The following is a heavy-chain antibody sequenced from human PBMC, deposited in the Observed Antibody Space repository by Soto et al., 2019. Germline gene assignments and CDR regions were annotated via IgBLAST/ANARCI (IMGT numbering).Heavy chain of an antibody. J-gene: IGHJ4*02. CDR3: ARARRRGEWEPPAPIDY. Sequence: QVQLQESGPGLVKPSQTLSLTCTVSGGSISSGDYYWSWIRQPPGKGLEWIGYIYYSGSTYYNPSLKSRVTISVDTSKTQFPLKLSSVTAADTAVYYCARARRRGEWEPPAPIDYWGQGTLVTVSS. CDR1: GGSISSGDYY. V-gene: IGHV4-30-4*01. CDR2: IYYSGST. D-gene: IGHD1-26*01.